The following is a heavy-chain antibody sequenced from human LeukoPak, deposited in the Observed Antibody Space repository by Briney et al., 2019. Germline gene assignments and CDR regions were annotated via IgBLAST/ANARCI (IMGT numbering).Heavy chain of an antibody. V-gene: IGHV1-69*06. Sequence: SVKVSCKSSGCIFSSYALRWVRQPSGRGLEWMGGIIPIFGTANYAQKFQGRVTLTADKSTSTAYRELSSLRSEDTAVYYRAREQQLVRVFDYWGQGTLVTVSS. CDR2: IIPIFGTA. J-gene: IGHJ4*02. D-gene: IGHD6-13*01. CDR1: GCIFSSYA. CDR3: AREQQLVRVFDY.